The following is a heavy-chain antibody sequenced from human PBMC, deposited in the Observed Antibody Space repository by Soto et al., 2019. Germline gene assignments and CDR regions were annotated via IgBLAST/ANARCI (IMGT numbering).Heavy chain of an antibody. V-gene: IGHV3-64*01. CDR1: GFTFSSDD. CDR3: VRRVSGNYDY. D-gene: IGHD1-7*01. J-gene: IGHJ4*02. CDR2: ISSNGGTT. Sequence: EVQLAESGGGMVQPGGSLRLSCVASGFTFSSDDMHWVRQAPGKGLEYVSSISSNGGTTYYGNSVKGRFTISRDNSKNTLYLQMGSLSAEDMAVYYCVRRVSGNYDYWGQGTLVTVSS.